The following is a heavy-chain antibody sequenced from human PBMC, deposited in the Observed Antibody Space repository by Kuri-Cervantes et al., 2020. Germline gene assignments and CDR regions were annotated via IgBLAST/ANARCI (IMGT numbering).Heavy chain of an antibody. V-gene: IGHV4-39*07. D-gene: IGHD6-13*01. CDR2: IYYSGST. CDR1: GGSISSSSYY. CDR3: ARVKLGMGLTFDY. J-gene: IGHJ4*02. Sequence: GSLRLSCTVSGGSISSSSYYWGWIRQPPGKGLEWIGSIYYSGSTYYNPSLKSRVTISVDRSKNQFSLKLSSVTAADTAVYYCARVKLGMGLTFDYWGQGTLVTVSS.